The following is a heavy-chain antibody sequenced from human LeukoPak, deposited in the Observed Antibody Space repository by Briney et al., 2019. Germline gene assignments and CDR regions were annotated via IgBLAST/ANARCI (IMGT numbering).Heavy chain of an antibody. CDR1: GFTFSSNW. D-gene: IGHD2-21*02. Sequence: PGGSLRLSCAASGFTFSSNWMSWVRQAPGRGLEWVSYISSSGSTIYYADSVKGRFTISRDNAKNSLYLQMNSLRDEDTAVYYCARETTQRRGIVVVTAHYFDLWGRGTLVTVSS. V-gene: IGHV3-48*02. CDR3: ARETTQRRGIVVVTAHYFDL. CDR2: ISSSGSTI. J-gene: IGHJ2*01.